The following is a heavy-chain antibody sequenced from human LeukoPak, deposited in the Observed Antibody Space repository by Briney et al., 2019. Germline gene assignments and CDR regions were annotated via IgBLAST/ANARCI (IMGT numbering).Heavy chain of an antibody. CDR2: IYYSGST. V-gene: IGHV4-61*01. Sequence: PSEPLSLTCTVSGGSVSSGSYYWSWIRQPPGKGLEWIGYIYYSGSTNYNPSLKRRVTISGDTSKNQFSLKLSSVTAADTAVYYCARDRDITGTTSDAFDIWGQGTMVTVSS. J-gene: IGHJ3*02. CDR3: ARDRDITGTTSDAFDI. D-gene: IGHD1-20*01. CDR1: GGSVSSGSYY.